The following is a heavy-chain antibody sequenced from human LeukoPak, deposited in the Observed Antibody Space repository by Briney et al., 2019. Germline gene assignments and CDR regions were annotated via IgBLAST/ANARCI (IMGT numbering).Heavy chain of an antibody. J-gene: IGHJ4*02. CDR1: GFTFSSYW. D-gene: IGHD2-2*01. CDR3: ARVRVVPAGYFDT. V-gene: IGHV3-74*01. Sequence: GGSLRLSCAASGFTFSSYWMHWLRQAPGKGLVWVSRINSDGTSAIYADSVRGRFTISRDNAKNTLYLQMNSLGDEDTAVYYCARVRVVPAGYFDTWGQGTLVTVSS. CDR2: INSDGTSA.